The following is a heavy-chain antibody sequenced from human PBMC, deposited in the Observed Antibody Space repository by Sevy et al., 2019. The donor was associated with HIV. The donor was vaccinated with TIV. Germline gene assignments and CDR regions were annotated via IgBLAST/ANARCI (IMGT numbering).Heavy chain of an antibody. CDR2: ISGEDDST. V-gene: IGHV3-23*01. D-gene: IGHD3-16*01. CDR3: AKDLYASPSNFDS. CDR1: GFSFNKYA. J-gene: IGHJ4*02. Sequence: GSLRLSCAASGFSFNKYAMSWVRQAPGKGLEWVSAISGEDDSTYYADSAKGRFTISRDNSKNTLFLQMSGLRAEDTALYYCAKDLYASPSNFDSWGQGTLVTVSS.